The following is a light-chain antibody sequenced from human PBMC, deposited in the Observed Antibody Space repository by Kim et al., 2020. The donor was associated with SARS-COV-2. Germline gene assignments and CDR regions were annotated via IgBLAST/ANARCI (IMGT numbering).Light chain of an antibody. Sequence: ASVGDRVTITCRASQDIKNHLGWYQQKTGKAPKRLIYDASSLQSGGTSRFSGSGSGTEFTLTISSLQPEDFATYYCLQHSTFPITFGQGTRLDIK. CDR2: DAS. CDR3: LQHSTFPIT. V-gene: IGKV1-17*01. J-gene: IGKJ5*01. CDR1: QDIKNH.